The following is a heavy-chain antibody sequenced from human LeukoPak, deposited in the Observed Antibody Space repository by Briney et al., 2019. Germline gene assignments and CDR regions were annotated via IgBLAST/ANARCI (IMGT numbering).Heavy chain of an antibody. CDR3: ARELEVDYYYYYGMDV. CDR2: TYYRSKWYN. V-gene: IGHV6-1*01. J-gene: IGHJ6*02. CDR1: GDSVSSNSAA. D-gene: IGHD2-15*01. Sequence: SQTLSLTCAISGDSVSSNSAAWNWIRQSPSRGLEWLGRTYYRSKWYNDYAVSVKSRITINPDTSKNQFSLQLNSVTLEDTAVYYCARELEVDYYYYYGMDVWGQGTTVTVSS.